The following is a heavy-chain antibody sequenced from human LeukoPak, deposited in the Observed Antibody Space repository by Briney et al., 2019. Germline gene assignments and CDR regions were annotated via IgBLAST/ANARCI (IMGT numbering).Heavy chain of an antibody. J-gene: IGHJ6*02. V-gene: IGHV3-30-3*01. CDR1: GFTFSSYA. Sequence: PGGSLRLSCAASGFTFSSYAMHWVRQAPGKGLEGVAVISYDGSNKYYADSVKGRFTLSRDNSKNKLYLQMNRLRDEDRAVYYCARENCGGDCHSSYYYYYGMDVWGQGTTVTVSS. CDR2: ISYDGSNK. CDR3: ARENCGGDCHSSYYYYYGMDV. D-gene: IGHD2-21*02.